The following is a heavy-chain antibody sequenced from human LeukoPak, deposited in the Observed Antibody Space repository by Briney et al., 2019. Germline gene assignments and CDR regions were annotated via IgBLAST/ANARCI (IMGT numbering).Heavy chain of an antibody. V-gene: IGHV1-18*01. J-gene: IGHJ5*02. CDR3: ARGGHCTSGLCYHFDP. CDR1: GYIFRNYA. Sequence: ASVRVSCKASGYIFRNYAISWVRQAPGQGLEWMGLISPYTGDTNHEQKFQGRVTMTTDTSTSTAYMELMNLTSDDTAVYYCARGGHCTSGLCYHFDPWGQGTLVIVSS. D-gene: IGHD2-8*01. CDR2: ISPYTGDT.